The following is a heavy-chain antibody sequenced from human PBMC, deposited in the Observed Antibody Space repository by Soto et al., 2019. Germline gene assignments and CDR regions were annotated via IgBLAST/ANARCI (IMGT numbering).Heavy chain of an antibody. V-gene: IGHV4-30-4*01. CDR1: GGSISSGDYY. Sequence: SETLSLTCAVYGGSISSGDYYWSWIRQPPGKGLEWIGYIYYSGSTYYNPSLKSRVTISVDTSKNQFSLKLSSVTAADTAVYYCARVLRSVTIFGVVISAFDIWGQGTMVTVSS. CDR3: ARVLRSVTIFGVVISAFDI. CDR2: IYYSGST. J-gene: IGHJ3*02. D-gene: IGHD3-3*01.